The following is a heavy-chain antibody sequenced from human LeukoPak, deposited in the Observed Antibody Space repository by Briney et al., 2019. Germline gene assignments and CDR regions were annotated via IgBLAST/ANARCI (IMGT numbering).Heavy chain of an antibody. CDR3: AKAMRMATILATFDY. J-gene: IGHJ4*02. CDR2: ISYDGINK. Sequence: PGRSLRLSCAASGFTFSSYGMHWVRQAPGKGLEWVAVISYDGINKYYADSVKGRFTISRDNSKNTLYLQMNSLRAEDTAVYYCAKAMRMATILATFDYWGQGTLVTVSS. D-gene: IGHD5-24*01. V-gene: IGHV3-30*18. CDR1: GFTFSSYG.